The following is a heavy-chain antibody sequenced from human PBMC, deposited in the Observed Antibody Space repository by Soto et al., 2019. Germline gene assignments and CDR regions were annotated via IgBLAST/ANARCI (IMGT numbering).Heavy chain of an antibody. CDR2: VSGNNGAS. CDR3: VRDQKYFRVNGNWFDC. Sequence: GASVKVSCKASGCTSADFGISWVRQAPGQGLEWMGWVSGNNGASNPAPKVQGRITTTLDTSTGVSYMALRSLRSDDTAIYYCVRDQKYFRVNGNWFDCWGQGTLVTVSS. J-gene: IGHJ5*01. CDR1: GCTSADFG. V-gene: IGHV1-18*04. D-gene: IGHD2-2*01.